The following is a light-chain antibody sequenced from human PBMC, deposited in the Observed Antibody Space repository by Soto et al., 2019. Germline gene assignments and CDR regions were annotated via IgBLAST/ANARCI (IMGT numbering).Light chain of an antibody. CDR1: SSDVGLYDY. CDR3: SSYTSDSSYV. J-gene: IGLJ1*01. CDR2: AVS. V-gene: IGLV2-14*01. Sequence: QSVLTQPGSVSGSPGLSVTISCTGTSSDVGLYDYVSWYQQHPGKAPQLMIYAVSNRPSGVSNRFSASKSGNTASLFISGLQAEDEADYYCSSYTSDSSYVFGSGTKVTVL.